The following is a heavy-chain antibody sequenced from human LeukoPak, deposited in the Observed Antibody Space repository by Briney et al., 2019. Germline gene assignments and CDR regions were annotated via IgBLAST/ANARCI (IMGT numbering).Heavy chain of an antibody. CDR1: GYTFTSYY. Sequence: ASVKVSCKASGYTFTSYYMHWVRQAPGQGLEWMGIINPSGGSTSYAQKFQGRVTMTRDTSTSTVYMELSSLRSEDTAVSYCARTPPFFWRPPQANYYDSSGYYEIDPWGKGTLVTVSS. J-gene: IGHJ5*02. CDR3: ARTPPFFWRPPQANYYDSSGYYEIDP. CDR2: INPSGGST. D-gene: IGHD3-22*01. V-gene: IGHV1-46*01.